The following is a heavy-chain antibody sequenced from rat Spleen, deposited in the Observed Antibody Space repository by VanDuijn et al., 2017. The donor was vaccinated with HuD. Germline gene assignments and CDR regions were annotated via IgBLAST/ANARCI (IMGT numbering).Heavy chain of an antibody. D-gene: IGHD2-5*01. CDR1: TYSNFV. CDR3: VRQGYLRDWYFDF. J-gene: IGHJ1*01. V-gene: IGHV5-29*01. CDR2: ISYEGSGT. Sequence: TYSNFVMAWVRQAPTKGLEWVTSISYEGSGTYYGDSVKGRFTISRDNGRSTLYLELDSLRSEDMATYYCVRQGYLRDWYFDFWGPGTMVTVSS.